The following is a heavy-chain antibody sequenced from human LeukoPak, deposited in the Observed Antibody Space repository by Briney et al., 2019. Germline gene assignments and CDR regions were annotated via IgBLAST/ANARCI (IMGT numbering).Heavy chain of an antibody. CDR3: ARASQWLAFDY. D-gene: IGHD6-19*01. CDR2: IYNGGST. CDR1: GFTVSSNY. Sequence: GGSLRLPCAASGFTVSSNYMSWVRQAPGKGLEWVSVIYNGGSTKYADSVKGRFTISRDNSKNTLYLQMNSLRVEDTAVYFCARASQWLAFDYWGQGTLVTVSS. J-gene: IGHJ4*02. V-gene: IGHV3-66*01.